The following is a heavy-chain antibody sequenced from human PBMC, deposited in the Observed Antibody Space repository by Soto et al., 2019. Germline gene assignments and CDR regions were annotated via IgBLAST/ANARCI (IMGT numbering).Heavy chain of an antibody. Sequence: QVQLVQSGAEVKKPGSSMEVSCQASGGTFSTYSLNWVRQAPGQGLEWMGGIIPVFRTPNYAQKFQGRVTITADESTSTAYMELTSLTSEDTAVYYCARKMNTAKTYGLDVWGQGTTVTVSS. J-gene: IGHJ6*02. D-gene: IGHD4-17*01. CDR2: IIPVFRTP. V-gene: IGHV1-69*01. CDR3: ARKMNTAKTYGLDV. CDR1: GGTFSTYS.